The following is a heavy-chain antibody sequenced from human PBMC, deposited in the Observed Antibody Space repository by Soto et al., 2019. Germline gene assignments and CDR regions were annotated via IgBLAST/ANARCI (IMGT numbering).Heavy chain of an antibody. D-gene: IGHD3-22*01. CDR1: GFTFSGYA. CDR2: ISGSGGST. CDR3: AKNSRYDSSGYYSPSMDV. J-gene: IGHJ6*02. Sequence: GSLRLSCAASGFTFSGYAMSWVRQAPGKGLEWVSAISGSGGSTYYADSVKGRFTISRDNSKNTLYLQMNSLRAEDTAVYYCAKNSRYDSSGYYSPSMDVWGQGTTVTVYS. V-gene: IGHV3-23*01.